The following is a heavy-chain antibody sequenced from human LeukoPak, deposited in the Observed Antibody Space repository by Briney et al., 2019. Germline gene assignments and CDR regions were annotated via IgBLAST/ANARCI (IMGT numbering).Heavy chain of an antibody. CDR3: ARDGYYYDSSGYYFDY. CDR2: ISSSGSTI. V-gene: IGHV3-48*03. CDR1: GFTFSSYE. Sequence: GGSLRLSCAASGFTFSSYEMNWVRQAPGKGLEWVSYISSSGSTIYYADSVKGRFTISGDNAKNSLYLQMNSLRAEDTAVYYCARDGYYYDSSGYYFDYWGQGTLVTVSS. J-gene: IGHJ4*02. D-gene: IGHD3-22*01.